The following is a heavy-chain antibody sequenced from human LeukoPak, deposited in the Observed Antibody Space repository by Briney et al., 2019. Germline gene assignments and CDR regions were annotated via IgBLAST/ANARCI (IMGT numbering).Heavy chain of an antibody. Sequence: GGSLRLSCAASGFTFSSYGMSWVRQAPGKGLEWVSGISGNSGTTYYADSVKGRFTISRDNSKNTLHLQMNSLKTEDTAVYYCTTDYYDYVWGSYRPDYWGQGTLVTVSS. J-gene: IGHJ4*02. V-gene: IGHV3-23*01. D-gene: IGHD3-16*02. CDR3: TTDYYDYVWGSYRPDY. CDR1: GFTFSSYG. CDR2: ISGNSGTT.